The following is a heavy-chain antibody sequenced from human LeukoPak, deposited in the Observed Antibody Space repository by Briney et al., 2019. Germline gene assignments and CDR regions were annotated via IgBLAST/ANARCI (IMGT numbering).Heavy chain of an antibody. D-gene: IGHD1-26*01. CDR1: GGSITQTNY. J-gene: IGHJ4*02. V-gene: IGHV4-4*02. Sequence: PSETLSLTCDVSGGSITQTNYWTWVRQPPGRGLEWIGEVNLQGGTNYNPSLLRRVAISVDTSANHVSLQMTSVTAADTAVYYCASLYPPSGSYSNFDFWGQGTLVTVSS. CDR2: VNLQGGT. CDR3: ASLYPPSGSYSNFDF.